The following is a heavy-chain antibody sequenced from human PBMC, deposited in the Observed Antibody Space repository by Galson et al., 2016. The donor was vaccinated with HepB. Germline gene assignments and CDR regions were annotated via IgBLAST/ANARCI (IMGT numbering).Heavy chain of an antibody. CDR2: ISASKGKT. CDR3: ARDYGDNSFYGMDV. V-gene: IGHV1-18*01. J-gene: IGHJ6*02. Sequence: SVKVSCKASGYTFTSYGISWVRQAPGQGLEWMGWISASKGKTNYAQNLQGRVSMTRDTSISTAYMELSRLRSDDTAVYYCARDYGDNSFYGMDVWGRGTMVTVSS. D-gene: IGHD4-17*01. CDR1: GYTFTSYG.